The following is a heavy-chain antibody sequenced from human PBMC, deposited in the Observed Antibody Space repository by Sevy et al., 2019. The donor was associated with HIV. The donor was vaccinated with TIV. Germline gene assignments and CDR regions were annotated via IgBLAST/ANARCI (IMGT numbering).Heavy chain of an antibody. J-gene: IGHJ6*02. Sequence: GGSLRLSCAASGFTLSTYGFHWVRQAPGKGLEWVAVIRYDGSNKYYADSVRGRFTISRDNSKNTLYQQMSSLRAEDTAVYYCARDRLGITISAEWGGGMDVWGQGTTVTVSS. V-gene: IGHV3-33*01. CDR2: IRYDGSNK. CDR3: ARDRLGITISAEWGGGMDV. CDR1: GFTLSTYG. D-gene: IGHD3-3*01.